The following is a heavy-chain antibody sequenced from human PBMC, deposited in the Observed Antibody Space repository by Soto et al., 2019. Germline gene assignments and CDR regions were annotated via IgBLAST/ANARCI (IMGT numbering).Heavy chain of an antibody. CDR1: GGSFSGYY. CDR2: INHSGST. D-gene: IGHD3-22*01. CDR3: ARGRYYYDSSGYSSFGRYYFDY. Sequence: QVQLQQWGAGLLKPSETLSLTCAVYGGSFSGYYWSWIRQPPGKGLEWIGEINHSGSTNYNPSLTSRVTISVDTSKNQFSLKLSSVTAADTAVYYCARGRYYYDSSGYSSFGRYYFDYWGQGTLVTVSS. V-gene: IGHV4-34*01. J-gene: IGHJ4*02.